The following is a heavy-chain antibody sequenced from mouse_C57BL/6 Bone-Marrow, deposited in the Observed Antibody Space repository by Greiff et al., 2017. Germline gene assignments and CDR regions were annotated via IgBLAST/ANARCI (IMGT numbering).Heavy chain of an antibody. J-gene: IGHJ4*01. CDR1: GYSFTGYY. CDR3: ARRSSHYYAMDY. CDR2: INPSTGGT. V-gene: IGHV1-42*01. D-gene: IGHD1-1*01. Sequence: VQLKESGPELVKPGASVKISCKASGYSFTGYYMNWVKQSPEKSLEWIGEINPSTGGTTYNQKFKAKATLTVDKSSSTAYMQLKSLTSEDSAVYYCARRSSHYYAMDYWGRGTSVTVSS.